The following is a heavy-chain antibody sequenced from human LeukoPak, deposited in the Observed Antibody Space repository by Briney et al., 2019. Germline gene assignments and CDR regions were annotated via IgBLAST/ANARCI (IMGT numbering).Heavy chain of an antibody. D-gene: IGHD2-2*01. Sequence: GASVKVSCKASGYTFTAYYMHWVRQAPGQGLEWMGWINPNSGGTNYAQKFQGRVTMTRDTSISTAYMELSRLRSDDTAVYYCARETAVLPAANVHWGQGTLVTVSS. CDR1: GYTFTAYY. V-gene: IGHV1-2*02. CDR2: INPNSGGT. J-gene: IGHJ4*02. CDR3: ARETAVLPAANVH.